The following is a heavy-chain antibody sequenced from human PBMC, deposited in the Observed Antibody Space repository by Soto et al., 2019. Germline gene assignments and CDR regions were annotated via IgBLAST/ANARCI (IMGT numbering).Heavy chain of an antibody. V-gene: IGHV1-69*13. CDR3: ARDIRRRDGYNLVWFDP. Sequence: SVKVSCKASGGTFSSYAISWVRQAPGQGLEWMGGVIPIFGTANYAQKFQGRVTITADESTSTAYMELSSLRSEDTAVYYCARDIRRRDGYNLVWFDPWGQGTLVTVSS. D-gene: IGHD5-12*01. CDR2: VIPIFGTA. CDR1: GGTFSSYA. J-gene: IGHJ5*02.